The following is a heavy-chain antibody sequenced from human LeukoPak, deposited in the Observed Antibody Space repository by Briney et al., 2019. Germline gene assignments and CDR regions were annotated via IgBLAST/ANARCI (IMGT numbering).Heavy chain of an antibody. Sequence: GRSLSLSCAASGFTFSSYSMNWVRQAPGKGLEWVSSISSSSSYIYYADSVKGRFTISRDNAKNSLYLQMNSLRAEDTAVYYCARYSSSWIRMDVWGQGTTVTVSS. V-gene: IGHV3-21*01. CDR3: ARYSSSWIRMDV. J-gene: IGHJ6*02. D-gene: IGHD6-13*01. CDR1: GFTFSSYS. CDR2: ISSSSSYI.